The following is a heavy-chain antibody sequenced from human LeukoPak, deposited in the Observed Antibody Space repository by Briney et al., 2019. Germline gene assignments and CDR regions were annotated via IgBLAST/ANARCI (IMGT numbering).Heavy chain of an antibody. CDR2: ISSSSSYI. Sequence: GGSLRLSCVASGFTFSTYTMNWVRQAPGKGLEWVSSISSSSSYIYYADSVKGRFTISRDNAKNSLYLQMNSLRAEDTAVYYCAREREPGAVDTAPFDPWGQGTLVTVSS. CDR3: AREREPGAVDTAPFDP. CDR1: GFTFSTYT. V-gene: IGHV3-21*01. J-gene: IGHJ5*02. D-gene: IGHD5-18*01.